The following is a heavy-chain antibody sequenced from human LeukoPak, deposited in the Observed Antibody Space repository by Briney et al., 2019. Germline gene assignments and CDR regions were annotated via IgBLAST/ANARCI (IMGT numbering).Heavy chain of an antibody. CDR3: ATQRSRITMVRGVIRSDH. D-gene: IGHD3-10*01. Sequence: GGSLRLSCAASGFTFSNAWMSWVRQGPGKGLEWVGRIKSKTDGGTTDYAAPVKGRFTISRDDSKNTLYLQMNSLKTEDTAVYYCATQRSRITMVRGVIRSDHWGQGTLVTVSS. CDR1: GFTFSNAW. J-gene: IGHJ4*02. CDR2: IKSKTDGGTT. V-gene: IGHV3-15*01.